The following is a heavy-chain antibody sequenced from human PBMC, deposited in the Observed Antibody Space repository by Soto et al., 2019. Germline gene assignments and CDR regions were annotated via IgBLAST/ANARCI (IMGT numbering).Heavy chain of an antibody. Sequence: ASETLSLTCTVSGGSISSYYWSWIRQPPGKGLECIGYIYYSGSTNYNPSLKSRVTISVDTSKNQFSLKLSSVTAADTAVYYCARDLGAVAGTKGDAFDIWGQGTTVTVSS. CDR3: ARDLGAVAGTKGDAFDI. CDR2: IYYSGST. CDR1: GGSISSYY. V-gene: IGHV4-59*01. D-gene: IGHD6-19*01. J-gene: IGHJ3*02.